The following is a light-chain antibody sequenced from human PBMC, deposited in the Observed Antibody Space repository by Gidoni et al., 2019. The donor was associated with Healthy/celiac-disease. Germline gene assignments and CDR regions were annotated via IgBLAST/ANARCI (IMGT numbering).Light chain of an antibody. Sequence: LVMTQAPATLSVSPGERATLSCRASQSFSSYLPWYQQKPGKAPKLLIYGASTRATGIPARFSGSGSGTDFTLTISSLQSEDFAVYYCQQYNNWLWTFGQGTKVEIK. CDR2: GAS. J-gene: IGKJ1*01. CDR1: QSFSSY. V-gene: IGKV3-15*01. CDR3: QQYNNWLWT.